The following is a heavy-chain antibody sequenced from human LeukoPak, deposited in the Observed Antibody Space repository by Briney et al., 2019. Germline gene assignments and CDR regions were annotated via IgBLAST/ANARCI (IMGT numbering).Heavy chain of an antibody. Sequence: GGSLRLSCAASGFTFSSYWMSWVRQAPGKGLEWVANIKKDGSEKYYVDSVKGRFTISRDNAKNSLYLQMNSLRAEDTAVYYCARDGIAAQGYFDYWGQGTLVTVSS. CDR3: ARDGIAAQGYFDY. V-gene: IGHV3-7*01. D-gene: IGHD6-6*01. CDR2: IKKDGSEK. CDR1: GFTFSSYW. J-gene: IGHJ4*02.